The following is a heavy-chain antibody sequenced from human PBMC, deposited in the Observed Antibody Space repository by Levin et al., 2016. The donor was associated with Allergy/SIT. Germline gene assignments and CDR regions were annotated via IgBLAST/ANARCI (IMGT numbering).Heavy chain of an antibody. J-gene: IGHJ5*01. CDR3: ASHGVVVVVP. Sequence: WIRQPPGKGLEWVSYISSSSSTIYYADSVKGRFTISRDNAKNSLYLQMNSLRAEDTAVYYCASHGVVVVVPWGQGTLVTVSS. V-gene: IGHV3-48*01. CDR2: ISSSSSTI. D-gene: IGHD2-15*01.